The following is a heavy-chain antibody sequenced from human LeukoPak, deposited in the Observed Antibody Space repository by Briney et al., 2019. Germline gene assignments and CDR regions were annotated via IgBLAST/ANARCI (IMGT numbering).Heavy chain of an antibody. CDR1: GYTFTSYG. CDR3: ARDLPQDYYDSSGYYFSVGY. D-gene: IGHD3-22*01. J-gene: IGHJ4*02. V-gene: IGHV1-18*01. Sequence: ASVKVSCKASGYTFTSYGISWVRQAPGQGLEWMGWISAYNGNTNYAQKLQGRVTMTTDTSTSTAYMELRSLRSDDTAVYYCARDLPQDYYDSSGYYFSVGYWGQGTLVTVSS. CDR2: ISAYNGNT.